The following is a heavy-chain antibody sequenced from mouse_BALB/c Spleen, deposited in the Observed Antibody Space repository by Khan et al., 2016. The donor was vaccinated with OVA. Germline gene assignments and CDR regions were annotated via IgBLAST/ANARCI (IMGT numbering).Heavy chain of an antibody. CDR1: GDSITSGY. V-gene: IGHV3-8*02. D-gene: IGHD2-14*01. J-gene: IGHJ3*01. Sequence: EVQLVESGPSLVKPSQTLSLTCSVTGDSITSGYWSWIRKFPGNKLEYMGYMIYSGNTYYNPSLKSRISITRHTSTNQYYLQLNSVTTEDTATYDCARSTYRYACAYWGQGTLVTVAA. CDR3: ARSTYRYACAY. CDR2: MIYSGNT.